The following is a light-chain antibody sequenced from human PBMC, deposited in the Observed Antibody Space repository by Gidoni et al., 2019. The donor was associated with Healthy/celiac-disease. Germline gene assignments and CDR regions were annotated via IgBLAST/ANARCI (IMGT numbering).Light chain of an antibody. J-gene: IGLJ2*01. CDR2: DVS. V-gene: IGLV2-14*01. CDR3: SSYTSSSTV. CDR1: SSDVGGYNY. Sequence: LTQPASVSGSPGQSITISCTGTSSDVGGYNYVSWYQQHPGKAPKLMIYDVSNRPSGVSNRFSGSKSGNTASLTISGLQAEDEADYYCSSYTSSSTVFGGGTKLTVL.